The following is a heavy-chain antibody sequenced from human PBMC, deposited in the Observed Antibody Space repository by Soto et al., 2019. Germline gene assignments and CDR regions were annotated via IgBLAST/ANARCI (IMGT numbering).Heavy chain of an antibody. CDR2: INVGKGNR. J-gene: IGHJ4*02. D-gene: IGHD3-22*01. V-gene: IGHV1-3*01. CDR3: ATPQDYEAILDS. CDR1: GSTFTRYN. Sequence: QVQFVQSGAEVKKPGASVKVSCKTPGSTFTRYNIHWVRQAPGQRLEWMGWINVGKGNRRYLQKLGRRLTLTRDTPGNTAYLQLNSLISEDTAVYYFATPQDYEAILDSWGQGTLVTVSS.